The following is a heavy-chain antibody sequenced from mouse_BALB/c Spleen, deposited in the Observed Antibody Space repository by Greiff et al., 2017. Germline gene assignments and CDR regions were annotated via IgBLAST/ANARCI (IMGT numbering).Heavy chain of an antibody. CDR3: ARPHYYGSSYWYFDV. Sequence: EVMLVESGGGLVKPGGSLKLSCAASGFTFSSYAMSWVRQTPEKRLEWVATISSGGSYTYYPDSVKGRFTISRDNAKNTLYLQMSSLRSEDTAMYYCARPHYYGSSYWYFDVWGAGTTVTVSS. CDR2: ISSGGSYT. CDR1: GFTFSSYA. J-gene: IGHJ1*01. D-gene: IGHD1-1*01. V-gene: IGHV5-9-1*01.